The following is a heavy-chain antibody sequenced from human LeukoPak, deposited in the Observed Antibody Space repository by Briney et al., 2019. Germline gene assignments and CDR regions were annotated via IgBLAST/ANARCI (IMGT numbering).Heavy chain of an antibody. CDR1: GFTFSSYG. CDR3: ARHPRIGAFDI. Sequence: PGGSLGLSCAASGFTFSSYGMHWVRQAPGKGLEWVAVIWYDGSNKYYADSVKGRFTISRDNSKNTLYLQMNSLRAEDTAVYYCARHPRIGAFDIWGQGTMVTVSS. D-gene: IGHD1-26*01. V-gene: IGHV3-33*01. CDR2: IWYDGSNK. J-gene: IGHJ3*02.